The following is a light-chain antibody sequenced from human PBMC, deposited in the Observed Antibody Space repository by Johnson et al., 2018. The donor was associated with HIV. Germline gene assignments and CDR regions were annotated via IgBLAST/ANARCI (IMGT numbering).Light chain of an antibody. CDR3: GTWDSSLSVYV. CDR1: TSNVGNNF. V-gene: IGLV1-51*02. Sequence: QSVLTQSPSVSAAPGQEVIISCSGSTSNVGNNFVSWYQQFPGRAPKLLIYENNKRPSGIPDRFSGSKSGTSALLGITGLQTGDEADYYCGTWDSSLSVYVFGIATKVTGL. J-gene: IGLJ1*01. CDR2: ENN.